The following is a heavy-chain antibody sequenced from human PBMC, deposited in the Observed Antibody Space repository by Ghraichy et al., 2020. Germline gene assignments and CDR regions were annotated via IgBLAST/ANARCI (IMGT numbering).Heavy chain of an antibody. Sequence: SETLSLTCTVSGGSVSSGSYYWSWIRQPPGKGLEWIGYIYYSGSTNYNPSLKSRVTISVDTSKNQFSLKLSSVTAADTAVYYCAELYSNSYWYFDLWGRGTLVTVSS. V-gene: IGHV4-61*01. CDR2: IYYSGST. CDR1: GGSVSSGSYY. CDR3: AELYSNSYWYFDL. J-gene: IGHJ2*01. D-gene: IGHD4-11*01.